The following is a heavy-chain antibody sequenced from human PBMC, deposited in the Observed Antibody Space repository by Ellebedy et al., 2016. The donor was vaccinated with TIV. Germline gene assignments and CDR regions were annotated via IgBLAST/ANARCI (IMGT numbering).Heavy chain of an antibody. J-gene: IGHJ4*02. CDR3: ARGDDNEGNDDY. Sequence: GESLKISXKGSGYSFTSYWISWVRQMPGKGLEWMGRIDPSDSYTNYSPSFQGHVTISADKSISTAYLQWSSLKASDTAMYYCARGDDNEGNDDYWGQGTLVTVSS. CDR2: IDPSDSYT. D-gene: IGHD3-16*01. CDR1: GYSFTSYW. V-gene: IGHV5-10-1*01.